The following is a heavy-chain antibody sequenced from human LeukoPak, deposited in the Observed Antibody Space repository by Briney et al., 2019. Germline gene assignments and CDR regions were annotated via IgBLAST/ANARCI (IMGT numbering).Heavy chain of an antibody. J-gene: IGHJ4*02. CDR2: IYPDDSDT. V-gene: IGHV5-51*01. CDR3: ARHRDYCSSTSCPREFDY. Sequence: GESLKISCKGSGFNFTTSWIGWVRQMPGKGLEWMGIIYPDDSDTRYSLSFQGQVTISADKSISTAYLQWSSLKASDTAMYYCARHRDYCSSTSCPREFDYWGQGTLVTVSS. CDR1: GFNFTTSW. D-gene: IGHD2-2*01.